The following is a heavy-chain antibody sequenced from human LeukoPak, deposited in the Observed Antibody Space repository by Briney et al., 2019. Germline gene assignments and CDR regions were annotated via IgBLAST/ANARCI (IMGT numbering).Heavy chain of an antibody. V-gene: IGHV1-18*04. D-gene: IGHD1-26*01. CDR3: ARDGSGRSYWRGDAFDI. CDR1: GYTFTGYY. Sequence: GASVKVSCKASGYTFTGYYMHWVRQAPGQGLEWMGWISAYNGNTNYAQKLQGRVTMTTDTSTSTAYMELRSLRSDDTAVYYCARDGSGRSYWRGDAFDIWGQGTMVTVSS. CDR2: ISAYNGNT. J-gene: IGHJ3*02.